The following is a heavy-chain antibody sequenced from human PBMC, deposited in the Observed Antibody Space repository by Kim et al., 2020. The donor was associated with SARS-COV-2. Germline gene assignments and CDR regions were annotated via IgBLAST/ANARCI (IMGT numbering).Heavy chain of an antibody. CDR1: GFTVSGYA. CDR3: AKDPKITMVRGVIPYNWFDP. V-gene: IGHV3-23*01. D-gene: IGHD3-10*01. Sequence: GGSLRLSCAASGFTVSGYAMSWVRQAPGKGLEWVSAISGSGGSTYYADSVKGRFTISRDNSKNTLYLQMNSLRAEDTAVYYCAKDPKITMVRGVIPYNWFDPWGQGTLVTVSS. J-gene: IGHJ5*02. CDR2: ISGSGGST.